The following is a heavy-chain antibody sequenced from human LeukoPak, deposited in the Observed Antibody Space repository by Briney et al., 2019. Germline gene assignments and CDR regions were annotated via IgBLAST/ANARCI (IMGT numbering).Heavy chain of an antibody. CDR2: INHSGST. D-gene: IGHD6-19*01. CDR1: SGSFSGYY. J-gene: IGHJ6*03. Sequence: PSETLSLTCAVYSGSFSGYYWSWIRQPPGKGLEWIGEINHSGSTNYNPSLKSRVTISVDTSKNQFSLKLSSVTAADTAVYYCARTVAGTKSYYHYYMDVWGKGTTVTISS. CDR3: ARTVAGTKSYYHYYMDV. V-gene: IGHV4-34*01.